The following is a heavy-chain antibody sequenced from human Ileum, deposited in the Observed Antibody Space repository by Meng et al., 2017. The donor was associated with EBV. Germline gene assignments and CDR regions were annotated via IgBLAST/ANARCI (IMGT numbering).Heavy chain of an antibody. V-gene: IGHV4-4*02. J-gene: IGHJ4*02. CDR1: GDSISSNNW. Sequence: QVQLQESGPGLVKPSGTRFLTCAVSGDSISSNNWWSWVRQPPGKGLEWIGEIYHSGSTNYNPSFKSRVTMSVDKSKNQISLNLSSVTAADTAVYYCASGRDYAWHSWGRGTLVTVSS. CDR2: IYHSGST. D-gene: IGHD4-17*01. CDR3: ASGRDYAWHS.